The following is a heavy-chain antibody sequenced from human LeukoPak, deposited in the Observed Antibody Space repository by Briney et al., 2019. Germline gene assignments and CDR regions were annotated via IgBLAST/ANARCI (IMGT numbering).Heavy chain of an antibody. D-gene: IGHD1-26*01. CDR3: TTRSFVGATVQRDFDY. CDR2: IKSKTDGGTT. CDR1: GFTFSNAW. Sequence: PGGSLRLSCAASGFTFSNAWMSWVRQAPGKGLEWVGRIKSKTDGGTTDYAAPVKGRFTISRDDSENTLYLQMNSLKTEDTAVYYCTTRSFVGATVQRDFDYWGQGTLVTVSS. V-gene: IGHV3-15*01. J-gene: IGHJ4*02.